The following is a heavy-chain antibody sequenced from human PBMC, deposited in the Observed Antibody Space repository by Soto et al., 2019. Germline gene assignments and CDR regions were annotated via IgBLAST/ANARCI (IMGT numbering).Heavy chain of an antibody. CDR1: GGTFSSYA. D-gene: IGHD3-10*01. J-gene: IGHJ4*02. CDR2: IIPIFGTA. V-gene: IGHV1-69*13. Sequence: ASVKVSCKASGGTFSSYAISWVRRAPGQGLEWMGGIIPIFGTANYAQKFQGRVTITADESTSTAYMELSSLRSEDTAVYYCAREKDYYGSGSYYRCFDYWGQGTQVTVSS. CDR3: AREKDYYGSGSYYRCFDY.